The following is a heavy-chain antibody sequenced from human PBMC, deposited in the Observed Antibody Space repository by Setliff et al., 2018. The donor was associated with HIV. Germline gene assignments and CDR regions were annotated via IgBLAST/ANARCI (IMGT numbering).Heavy chain of an antibody. Sequence: ASVKVSCKASGYTFTGYYMHWVRQAPGQGLEWMGRVDPEDGETIYAEKFQGRVTITADTSTDTAYMELSSLRSEDTAVYYCALNGGYSYGNRFDYWGQGTLVTVSS. CDR2: VDPEDGET. J-gene: IGHJ4*02. CDR1: GYTFTGYY. V-gene: IGHV1-69-2*01. D-gene: IGHD5-18*01. CDR3: ALNGGYSYGNRFDY.